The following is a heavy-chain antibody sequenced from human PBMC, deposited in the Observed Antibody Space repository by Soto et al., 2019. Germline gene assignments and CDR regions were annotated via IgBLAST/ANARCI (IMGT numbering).Heavy chain of an antibody. CDR2: IYYSGTT. CDR3: ARRGHTMMLTDSSHYMYV. D-gene: IGHD3-22*01. Sequence: QVQLQESGPGLVKPSETLSLTCTVSGGSITNYYWSWFRQPPGKGLEWLGLIYYSGTTNYNPSIGSQVTIYVDKSRYQVSLLLASVTAADTAVYYFARRGHTMMLTDSSHYMYVWGRGTTVTVSS. J-gene: IGHJ6*03. V-gene: IGHV4-59*08. CDR1: GGSITNYY.